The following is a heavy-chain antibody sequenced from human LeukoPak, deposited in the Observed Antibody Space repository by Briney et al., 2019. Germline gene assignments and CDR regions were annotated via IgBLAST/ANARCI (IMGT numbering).Heavy chain of an antibody. Sequence: SVKGRFTISRDNTKNSLYLQINSLRAEDTAVYYCARDLSLYCSGGSCYSLNYWGQGTLVTVSS. D-gene: IGHD2-15*01. CDR3: ARDLSLYCSGGSCYSLNY. V-gene: IGHV3-11*06. J-gene: IGHJ4*02.